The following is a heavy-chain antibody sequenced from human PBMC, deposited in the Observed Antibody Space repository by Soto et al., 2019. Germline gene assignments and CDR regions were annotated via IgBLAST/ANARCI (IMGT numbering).Heavy chain of an antibody. CDR3: ARGIATGQLDP. D-gene: IGHD2-15*01. Sequence: ASVKVSCKASGYTSTRYTMNWVRQAPGQRLEWMGWINPDNGNTKSSQKFQGRVIITRDTSASTAYMDLSSLRSEDTAVYYCARGIATGQLDPWGQGTLVTVSS. CDR1: GYTSTRYT. CDR2: INPDNGNT. J-gene: IGHJ5*02. V-gene: IGHV1-3*01.